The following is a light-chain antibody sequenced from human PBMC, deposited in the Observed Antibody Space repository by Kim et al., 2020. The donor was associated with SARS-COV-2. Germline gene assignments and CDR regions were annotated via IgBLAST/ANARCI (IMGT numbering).Light chain of an antibody. V-gene: IGLV3-19*01. CDR1: SLRRYY. J-gene: IGLJ3*02. CDR3: NSRDTSPNVWL. CDR2: GKD. Sequence: SSELTQDPAVSVALGQTVTISCQGDSLRRYYATGYQQKSGQAPVVVFYGKDHRPSGIPDRFSGSSSGNTASLTITGAQAEDEADYYCNSRDTSPNVWLFGGGTQLTVL.